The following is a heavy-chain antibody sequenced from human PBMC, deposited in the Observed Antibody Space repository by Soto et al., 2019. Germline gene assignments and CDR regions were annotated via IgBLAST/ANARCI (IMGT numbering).Heavy chain of an antibody. Sequence: GGSLRLSCAASGLNFNSYTINWVRQAPGKRLEWLSSISSSGYIFSTDSVRGRFTISRDNAKNSVYLQINSLRAEDTAVYFCARDFSGGSCHPGMGGWGQGTTVTVSS. CDR2: ISSSGYI. V-gene: IGHV3-21*01. D-gene: IGHD2-15*01. CDR1: GLNFNSYT. J-gene: IGHJ6*02. CDR3: ARDFSGGSCHPGMGG.